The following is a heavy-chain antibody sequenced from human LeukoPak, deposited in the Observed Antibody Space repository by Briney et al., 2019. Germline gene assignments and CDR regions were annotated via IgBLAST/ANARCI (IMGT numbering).Heavy chain of an antibody. D-gene: IGHD6-25*01. V-gene: IGHV4-59*01. Sequence: SETLSLTCTVSGGSTSDYYWNWLRQPPGKGLEWIGYIYYRGTTNDNPSLNSRVTISLDSSKNQFSLRLNSVTAAATAIYYCARGPPRAGSERVFDYWGQGTLVSVSS. CDR3: ARGPPRAGSERVFDY. CDR2: IYYRGTT. CDR1: GGSTSDYY. J-gene: IGHJ4*02.